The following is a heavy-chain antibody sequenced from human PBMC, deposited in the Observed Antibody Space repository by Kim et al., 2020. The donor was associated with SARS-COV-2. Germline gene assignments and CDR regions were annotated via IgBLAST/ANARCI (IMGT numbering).Heavy chain of an antibody. Sequence: KFQDRVTITRDTSANKVYMELSSLRSEDTAVYYCARVSLRENYILYYGMDVWGQGTTVTVSS. V-gene: IGHV1-3*01. D-gene: IGHD1-7*01. J-gene: IGHJ6*02. CDR3: ARVSLRENYILYYGMDV.